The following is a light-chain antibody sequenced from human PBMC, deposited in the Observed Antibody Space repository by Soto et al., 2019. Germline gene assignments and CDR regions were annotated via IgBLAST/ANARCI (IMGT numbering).Light chain of an antibody. CDR3: QQYNNWPLT. CDR2: SAL. Sequence: VIAQSPVTTSVSPGERTTLSCRACQSVSTNLAWYHHKPGQAPSLLFYSALTRSTGVPARFRGTGSGTEFTLTISSLQSEDFSQYYSQQYNNWPLTFGQGTKVDIK. V-gene: IGKV3-15*01. CDR1: QSVSTN. J-gene: IGKJ1*01.